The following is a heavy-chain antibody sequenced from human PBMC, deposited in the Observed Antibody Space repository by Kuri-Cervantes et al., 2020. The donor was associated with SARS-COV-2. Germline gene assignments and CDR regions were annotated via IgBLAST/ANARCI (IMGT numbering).Heavy chain of an antibody. Sequence: ESLKIPLAVPGGSIRSSNWWSWVRQPPGKGLEWIGEIYHSGSTHHNPSLKSRVPISVDKSKNQFSLKLSSVTAADTAVYYCARAKMGFLEWDNWFHPWGQGTLVTVSS. CDR3: ARAKMGFLEWDNWFHP. CDR1: GGSIRSSNW. V-gene: IGHV4-4*02. D-gene: IGHD3-3*01. CDR2: IYHSGST. J-gene: IGHJ5*02.